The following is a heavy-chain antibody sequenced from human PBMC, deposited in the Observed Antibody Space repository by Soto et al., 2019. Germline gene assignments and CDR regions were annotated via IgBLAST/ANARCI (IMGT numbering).Heavy chain of an antibody. J-gene: IGHJ4*02. CDR2: IWYDGSNK. Sequence: GGSLRLSCAASGFTFSSYGIHWVRQAPGKGLEWVAVIWYDGSNKYYADSVKGRFTISRDNSKNTLYLQMNSLRAEDTAVYYCARGSIVGATNFDYWGQGTLVTVSS. CDR3: ARGSIVGATNFDY. D-gene: IGHD1-26*01. V-gene: IGHV3-33*01. CDR1: GFTFSSYG.